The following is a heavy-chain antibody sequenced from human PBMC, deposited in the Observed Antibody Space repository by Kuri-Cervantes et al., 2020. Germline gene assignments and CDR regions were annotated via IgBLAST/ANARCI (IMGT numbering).Heavy chain of an antibody. CDR1: GYSISSGYY. Sequence: SETLSLTCAVSGYSISSGYYWGWIRQPPGKGPEWIGSIYHSGSTYYNPSLKSRVTISVDTSKNQFSLKLSSVTAADTAVYYCARDPTGAIWFRDNDAFDIWGQGTMVTVSS. CDR3: ARDPTGAIWFRDNDAFDI. V-gene: IGHV4-38-2*02. D-gene: IGHD3-10*01. CDR2: IYHSGST. J-gene: IGHJ3*02.